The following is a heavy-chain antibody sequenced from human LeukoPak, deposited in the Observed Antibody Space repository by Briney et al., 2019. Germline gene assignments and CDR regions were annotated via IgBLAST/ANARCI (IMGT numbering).Heavy chain of an antibody. V-gene: IGHV4-34*12. CDR2: IIHSGST. CDR3: ASAGYNWFDP. Sequence: SETLSLTCAVYGGSFSGYYWTWIRQPPGKGLEWIGEIIHSGSTNYNPSLKSRVTISVDTSKKQFSLRLTSVTAADTAVYYCASAGYNWFDPWGQGTLVTVSS. CDR1: GGSFSGYY. J-gene: IGHJ5*02.